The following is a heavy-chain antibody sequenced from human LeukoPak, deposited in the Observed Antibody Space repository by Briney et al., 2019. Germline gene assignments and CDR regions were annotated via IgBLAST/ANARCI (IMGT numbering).Heavy chain of an antibody. D-gene: IGHD6-19*01. Sequence: GGSLRLSCAASGFTFSSYSMNWVRQAPGKGLEGVSSISSSSSYISYADSVKGRFTISRDNAKNTLYLQMNSLRAEDTAVYYCARDRAGTGAFDIWGQGTMVTVSS. CDR2: ISSSSSYI. CDR3: ARDRAGTGAFDI. CDR1: GFTFSSYS. V-gene: IGHV3-21*01. J-gene: IGHJ3*02.